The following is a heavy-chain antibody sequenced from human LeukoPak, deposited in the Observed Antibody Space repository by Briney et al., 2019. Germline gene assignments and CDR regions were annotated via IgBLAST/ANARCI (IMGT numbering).Heavy chain of an antibody. Sequence: SETLSLTCTVSGGSISSYYWSWIRQPPGKGLECIGYIYYSGSTNYNPSLKSRVTISVDTSKNQFSLKLSSVTAADTAVYYCVRGLLLWFGEPGALDIWGQGTMVTVSS. CDR1: GGSISSYY. V-gene: IGHV4-59*01. J-gene: IGHJ3*02. CDR3: VRGLLLWFGEPGALDI. CDR2: IYYSGST. D-gene: IGHD3-10*01.